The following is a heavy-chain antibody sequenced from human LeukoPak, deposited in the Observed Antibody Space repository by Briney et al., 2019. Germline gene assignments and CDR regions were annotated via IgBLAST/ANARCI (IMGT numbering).Heavy chain of an antibody. CDR1: GYSFISYW. J-gene: IGHJ4*02. D-gene: IGHD5-18*01. CDR3: ATTVYSYGLRYDY. Sequence: GESLKFSCKGSGYSFISYWIGWVRQMPGKGLEWVGIIYPGDSDTRYSPSLQGQVTISADKSISTAYVQWSSLKASDTAMYYCATTVYSYGLRYDYWGQGTLVTVSS. CDR2: IYPGDSDT. V-gene: IGHV5-51*01.